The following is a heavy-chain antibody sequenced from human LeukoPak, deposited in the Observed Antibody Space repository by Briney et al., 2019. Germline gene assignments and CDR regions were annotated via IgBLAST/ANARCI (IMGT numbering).Heavy chain of an antibody. Sequence: GGSLRLSCAASGFTFSDYYMSWIRQAPGKGLGWVSYISSSGSTIYYADSVKGRFTISRDNAKNSLYLQMNSLRAEDTAVYYCAREGSGYINDAFDIWGQGTMVTVSS. CDR2: ISSSGSTI. CDR3: AREGSGYINDAFDI. V-gene: IGHV3-11*01. D-gene: IGHD3-22*01. CDR1: GFTFSDYY. J-gene: IGHJ3*02.